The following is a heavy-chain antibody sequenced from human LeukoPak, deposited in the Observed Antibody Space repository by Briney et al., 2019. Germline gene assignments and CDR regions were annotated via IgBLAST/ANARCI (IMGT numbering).Heavy chain of an antibody. J-gene: IGHJ4*02. CDR1: GFTFSSYA. CDR3: ARDPGISDIVVVPAVTRRFDY. V-gene: IGHV3-30*04. D-gene: IGHD2-2*01. CDR2: ISYDGSNK. Sequence: GGSLRLSCAASGFTFSSYAMHWVRQAPGKGLEWVAVISYDGSNKYYADSVKGRFTISRDNSKHTLYLQMNSLRAEDTAVYYCARDPGISDIVVVPAVTRRFDYWGQGTLVTVSS.